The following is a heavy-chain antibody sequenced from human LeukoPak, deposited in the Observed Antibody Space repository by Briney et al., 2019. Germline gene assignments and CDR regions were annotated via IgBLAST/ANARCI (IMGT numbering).Heavy chain of an antibody. CDR3: VRDFRSADY. CDR1: GFAFSNYG. CDR2: ICPGGTIT. J-gene: IGHJ4*02. Sequence: PGGCLRLSCTASGFAFSNYGIHGVRQTPGKGLIWVSRICPGGTITNYADSVKGRFTISRDDAKNMMFLQMNSLRADDTAVYYCVRDFRSADYWGQGILVTVSS. V-gene: IGHV3-74*01.